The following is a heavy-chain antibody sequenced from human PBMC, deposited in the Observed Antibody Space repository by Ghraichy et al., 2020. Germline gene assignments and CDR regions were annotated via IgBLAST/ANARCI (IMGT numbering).Heavy chain of an antibody. V-gene: IGHV4-38-2*02. CDR2: IYHSGST. Sequence: SETLSLTCAVSGYSISSGYYWGWIRQPPGKGLEWIGSIYHSGSTYYNPSLKSRVTISVDTSKNQFSLKLSSVTAADTAVYYCARDRFRGDIVVVPAAMAYDTWGQGTLVTVSS. CDR3: ARDRFRGDIVVVPAAMAYDT. CDR1: GYSISSGYY. J-gene: IGHJ5*02. D-gene: IGHD2-2*01.